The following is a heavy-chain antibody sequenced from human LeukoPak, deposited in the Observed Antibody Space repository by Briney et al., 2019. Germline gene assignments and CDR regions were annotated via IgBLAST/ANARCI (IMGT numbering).Heavy chain of an antibody. Sequence: SETLSLTCTVSGGSISSYYWSWIRQPPGKGLEWIGYIYYSGSTNYNPSLKSRVTISVDTSKNQFCLKLSSVTAADTAVYYCARRSPSYSSGYSGPFDYWGQGTLVTVSS. CDR3: ARRSPSYSSGYSGPFDY. CDR2: IYYSGST. V-gene: IGHV4-59*01. J-gene: IGHJ4*02. D-gene: IGHD3-22*01. CDR1: GGSISSYY.